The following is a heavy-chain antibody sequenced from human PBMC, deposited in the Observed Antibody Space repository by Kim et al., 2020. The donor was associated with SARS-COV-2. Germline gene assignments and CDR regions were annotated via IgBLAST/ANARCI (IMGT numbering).Heavy chain of an antibody. CDR2: IYYSGTT. Sequence: SETLSLTCTVSGGSINSNTYHWGWIRQPPGKGLEWIGSIYYSGTTYYNPSLKSRVTISVDTSKNQFSLKLSSVTAADTAVYYCATSYRAVAVNWGQGTLV. CDR3: ATSYRAVAVN. CDR1: GGSINSNTYH. J-gene: IGHJ4*02. V-gene: IGHV4-39*01. D-gene: IGHD6-19*01.